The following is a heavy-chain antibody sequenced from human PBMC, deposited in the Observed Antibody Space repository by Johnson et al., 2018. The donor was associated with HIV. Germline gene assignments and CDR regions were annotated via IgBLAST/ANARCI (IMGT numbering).Heavy chain of an antibody. CDR2: INSDGSST. V-gene: IGHV3-74*01. J-gene: IGHJ3*02. Sequence: VQLVESGGGLVQPGGSLRLSCAASGFTFSSHWMHWVRQPPGKGLVWVSRINSDGSSTSYADSVKGRFTISRDNAKNTLYLQMNSLRVEDTAVYYCARAIDQGYSSCWSSDVYDIWGQGTMVTVSA. D-gene: IGHD6-19*01. CDR1: GFTFSSHW. CDR3: ARAIDQGYSSCWSSDVYDI.